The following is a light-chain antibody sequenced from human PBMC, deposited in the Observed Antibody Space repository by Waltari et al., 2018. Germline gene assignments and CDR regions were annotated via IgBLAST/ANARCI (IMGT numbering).Light chain of an antibody. J-gene: IGKJ2*01. CDR1: QSISGRF. CDR2: GAS. CDR3: QQYGSSPPFT. V-gene: IGKV3-20*01. Sequence: EIVLTQSPGTLSLSPGERXTLPCRASQSISGRFLAWYRPQPGQAPSLLIHGASSRATGIPDRFSGSGSGTDFTLTISRLGPEDFAVYYCQQYGSSPPFTFGQGTKLEI.